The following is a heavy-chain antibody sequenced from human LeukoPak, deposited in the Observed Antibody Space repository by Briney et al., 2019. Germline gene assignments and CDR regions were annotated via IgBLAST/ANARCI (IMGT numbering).Heavy chain of an antibody. V-gene: IGHV4-59*01. CDR3: ASISHCSSTSCYGDY. J-gene: IGHJ4*02. Sequence: SETLSFTCTVSGGSISSYYWSWIRQPPGKGLEWIGYIYYSGSTNYNPSLKSRVTISVDTSKNQFSLKLSSVTAADTAVYYCASISHCSSTSCYGDYWGQGTLVTVSS. CDR1: GGSISSYY. D-gene: IGHD2-2*01. CDR2: IYYSGST.